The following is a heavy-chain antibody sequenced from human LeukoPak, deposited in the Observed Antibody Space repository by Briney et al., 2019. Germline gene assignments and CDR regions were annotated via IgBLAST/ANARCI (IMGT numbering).Heavy chain of an antibody. J-gene: IGHJ5*02. D-gene: IGHD6-6*01. CDR3: ARDWTYSSSPGPFDP. CDR1: GDSVSSNSAA. Sequence: SQTLSLTCAISGDSVSSNSAAWNWIRQSPSRGLEWLGRTYYRSKWYNDYAVSVKSRITINPDTSKNQFSLKLSSVTAADTAVYYCARDWTYSSSPGPFDPWGQGTLVTVSS. CDR2: TYYRSKWYN. V-gene: IGHV6-1*01.